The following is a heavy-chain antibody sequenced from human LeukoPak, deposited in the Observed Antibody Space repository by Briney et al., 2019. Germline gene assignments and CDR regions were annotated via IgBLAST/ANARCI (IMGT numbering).Heavy chain of an antibody. Sequence: PGGSLRLSCAASGFIFSSYAMNWVRQAPGKGLEWVSVIIGGGGRTYYADSVKGRFTISRDNSKNTLYLQMNSLRAEDTAVYYCAKSLEDYVWGSYRYHYDYWGQGTLVTVPS. V-gene: IGHV3-23*01. CDR3: AKSLEDYVWGSYRYHYDY. J-gene: IGHJ4*02. CDR1: GFIFSSYA. D-gene: IGHD3-16*02. CDR2: IIGGGGRT.